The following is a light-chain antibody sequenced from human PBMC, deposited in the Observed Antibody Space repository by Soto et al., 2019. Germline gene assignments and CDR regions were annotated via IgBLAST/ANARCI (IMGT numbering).Light chain of an antibody. V-gene: IGLV2-8*01. Sequence: QSALTQPPSASGSPGQSVTISCTGTSSDIGAYIYVSWYQQHPGKAPKLMISEVSRRPSGVPERFSGSKSGNTASLTVSGLQADDVAHYYCSSYAGSNNFVFGTGTKLTV. CDR1: SSDIGAYIY. CDR2: EVS. J-gene: IGLJ1*01. CDR3: SSYAGSNNFV.